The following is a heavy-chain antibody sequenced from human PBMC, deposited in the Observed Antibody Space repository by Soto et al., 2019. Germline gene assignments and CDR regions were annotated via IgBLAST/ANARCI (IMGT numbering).Heavy chain of an antibody. V-gene: IGHV4-30-4*01. CDR2: IYKSATT. CDR3: ARARYCLNGRCFPNWFDS. CDR1: GDSISSVDYF. Sequence: PSETLSLTCSVSGDSISSVDYFWAWIRQPPGQALEYIGYIYKSATTYYNPSFESRVAISLDTSKSQFSLNVTSVTAADTAVYFRARARYCLNGRCFPNWFDSWGQGTLVTVS. J-gene: IGHJ5*01. D-gene: IGHD2-15*01.